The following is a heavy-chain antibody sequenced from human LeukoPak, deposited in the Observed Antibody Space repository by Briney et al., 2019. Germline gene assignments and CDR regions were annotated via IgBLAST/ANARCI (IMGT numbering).Heavy chain of an antibody. CDR3: ARGATTGPRGGFFDY. CDR2: IYSGGSP. Sequence: QPGGSLRLSCAASGFTVSSNYMSWVRQAPGKGLEWVSVIYSGGSPYYADSVKGRFTISRDNSKSTLYLQMNSLRAEDTAVYYCARGATTGPRGGFFDYWGQGALVTVSS. D-gene: IGHD1-1*01. J-gene: IGHJ4*02. V-gene: IGHV3-53*01. CDR1: GFTVSSNY.